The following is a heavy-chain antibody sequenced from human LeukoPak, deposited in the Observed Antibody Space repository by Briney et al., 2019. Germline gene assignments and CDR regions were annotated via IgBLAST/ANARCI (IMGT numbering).Heavy chain of an antibody. CDR1: GYSFTSYW. V-gene: IGHV5-51*01. D-gene: IGHD4-17*01. CDR2: SYPGDSDT. CDR3: ARRDYGDSPFDY. Sequence: GGSLRLSCKGSGYSFTSYWIGWVRQIPGKGLEWMGISYPGDSDTRYSPSFQGQVTISADKSISTAYLQWSSLKASDTAMYYCARRDYGDSPFDYWGQGTLVTVSS. J-gene: IGHJ4*02.